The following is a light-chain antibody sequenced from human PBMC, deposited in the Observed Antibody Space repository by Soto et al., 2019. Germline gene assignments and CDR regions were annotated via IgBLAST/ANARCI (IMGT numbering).Light chain of an antibody. J-gene: IGLJ1*01. CDR2: EVS. V-gene: IGLV2-8*01. CDR3: SSYAGGTV. CDR1: SSEVGGYNY. Sequence: QSALTQPPSASGSPGQSVTISCTGTSSEVGGYNYVSWYQQHPGKAPKLMIYEVSKRPSGVPDRFSGSKSGNTASLTVSVLLAEDEADYYCSSYAGGTVFGTGTKLTVL.